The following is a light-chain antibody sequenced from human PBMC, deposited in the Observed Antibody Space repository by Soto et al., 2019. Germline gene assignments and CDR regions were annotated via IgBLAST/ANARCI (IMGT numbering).Light chain of an antibody. J-gene: IGKJ1*01. CDR1: QSVSNNY. Sequence: IVLTESPGTVSLSPWERAPLWCRASQSVSNNYLAWYQQKPGQAPRLLIYGASNRATGIPDRFSGSGSGTDFTLTISRLEPEDFAVYYCQQYGSSGTFGQGTKVDIK. CDR3: QQYGSSGT. V-gene: IGKV3-20*01. CDR2: GAS.